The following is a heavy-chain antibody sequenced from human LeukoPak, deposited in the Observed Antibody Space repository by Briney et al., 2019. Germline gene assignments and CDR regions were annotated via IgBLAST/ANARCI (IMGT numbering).Heavy chain of an antibody. V-gene: IGHV1-8*01. CDR2: MNPNSGNT. D-gene: IGHD6-13*01. CDR1: GYTFTSYD. Sequence: ASVTVSCKASGYTFTSYDINWVRQATGQGLEWMGWMNPNSGNTGYAQKFQGRVTMTRNTSISTAYMELSSLRSEDTAVYYCARGSRAVPTGAFDIWGQGTMGTVSA. J-gene: IGHJ3*02. CDR3: ARGSRAVPTGAFDI.